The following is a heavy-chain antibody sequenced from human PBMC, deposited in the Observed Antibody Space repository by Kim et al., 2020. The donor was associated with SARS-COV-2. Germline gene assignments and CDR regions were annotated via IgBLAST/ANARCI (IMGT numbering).Heavy chain of an antibody. CDR2: INPSGGST. Sequence: ASVKVSCKASGYTFTSYYMHWVRQAPGQGLEWMGIINPSGGSTSYAQKFQGRVTMTRDTSTSTVYMELRSLRSEDTAVYYCARLGYCSGGSCYYYYGMDVWGQGTTVTVSS. J-gene: IGHJ6*02. CDR1: GYTFTSYY. D-gene: IGHD2-15*01. CDR3: ARLGYCSGGSCYYYYGMDV. V-gene: IGHV1-46*01.